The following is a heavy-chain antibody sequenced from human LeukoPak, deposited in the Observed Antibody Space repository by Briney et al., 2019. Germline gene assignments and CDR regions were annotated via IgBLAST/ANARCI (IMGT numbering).Heavy chain of an antibody. V-gene: IGHV4-59*01. D-gene: IGHD5-18*01. Sequence: SETLSLTCTVSGGSISSYYWSWIRQPPGKGLEWIGYTYYSGSTNYNPSLKSRATISVDTSKNQFSLKLSSVTAADTAMYYCARVGYTYGTYYAFDIWGQGTLVTVSS. CDR3: ARVGYTYGTYYAFDI. CDR2: TYYSGST. J-gene: IGHJ3*02. CDR1: GGSISSYY.